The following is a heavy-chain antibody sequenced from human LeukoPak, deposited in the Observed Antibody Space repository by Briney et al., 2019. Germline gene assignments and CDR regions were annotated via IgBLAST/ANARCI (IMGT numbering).Heavy chain of an antibody. Sequence: GGSLRLSCAASGFTFSSYSMNWVRQAPGKGLEWGSSISSSSSYIYYADSVKGRFTISRDNAKNSLYLQMNSLRAEDTAVYYCARSPYYDFWSGYYTGEDYFEYWGQGTLVTVSS. V-gene: IGHV3-21*01. D-gene: IGHD3-3*01. CDR3: ARSPYYDFWSGYYTGEDYFEY. CDR2: ISSSSSYI. CDR1: GFTFSSYS. J-gene: IGHJ4*02.